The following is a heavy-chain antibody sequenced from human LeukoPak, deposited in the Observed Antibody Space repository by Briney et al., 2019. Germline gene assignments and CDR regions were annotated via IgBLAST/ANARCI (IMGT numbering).Heavy chain of an antibody. CDR3: ARVDDLDAFDM. D-gene: IGHD2-2*03. CDR2: ISDDGSNK. V-gene: IGHV3-30*04. Sequence: GRSLGLSCAASGFTFSSYAMHWVRQAPGKGLEWVAVISDDGSNKYYADSVKGRFTISRDNSKNTLYLQMNSLRGEDTAVYYCARVDDLDAFDMWGQGTMVTVSS. J-gene: IGHJ3*02. CDR1: GFTFSSYA.